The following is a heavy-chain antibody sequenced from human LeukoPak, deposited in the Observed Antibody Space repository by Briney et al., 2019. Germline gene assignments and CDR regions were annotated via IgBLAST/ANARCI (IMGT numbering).Heavy chain of an antibody. CDR1: GFIFSSYA. CDR3: AKDQDSGSYFNDAFDI. V-gene: IGHV3-23*01. J-gene: IGHJ3*02. CDR2: ISGSGGST. D-gene: IGHD1-26*01. Sequence: GGSLRLPCAASGFIFSSYAMSWVRQAPGKGLEWVSAISGSGGSTYYADSVKGRFTISRDNSKNTLYLRMNSLRAEDTAVYYCAKDQDSGSYFNDAFDIWGQGTMVTVSS.